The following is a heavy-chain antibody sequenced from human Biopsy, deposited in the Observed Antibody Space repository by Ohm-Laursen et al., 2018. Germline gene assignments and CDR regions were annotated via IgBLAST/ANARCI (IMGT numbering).Heavy chain of an antibody. D-gene: IGHD4-17*01. CDR2: VYISGGT. CDR3: ARDSPSYADYPFDY. V-gene: IGHV4-4*07. J-gene: IGHJ4*02. CDR1: GGSINSHH. Sequence: SDTLSLTCTASGGSINSHHWSWIRQPAGKGLEWIGRVYISGGTTYNPSLKSRVTMSLDTSKNQFSLRLRSVTAADTAVYYCARDSPSYADYPFDYWGQGTLVTVPS.